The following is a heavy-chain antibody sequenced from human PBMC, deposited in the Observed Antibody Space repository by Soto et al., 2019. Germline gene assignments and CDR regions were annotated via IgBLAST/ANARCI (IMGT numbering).Heavy chain of an antibody. Sequence: GGSLSLSYPASGFPFSSYTMNWVRQPPGKGREWVSYISSSSSTIYYAASVKGRFTISRHNAKNSLYLQMNSLRDEDTAVYYCARHIVVVTAPHPRPLYGMDVWGQGTTVTRSS. CDR3: ARHIVVVTAPHPRPLYGMDV. V-gene: IGHV3-48*02. CDR1: GFPFSSYT. J-gene: IGHJ6*02. CDR2: ISSSSSTI. D-gene: IGHD2-21*02.